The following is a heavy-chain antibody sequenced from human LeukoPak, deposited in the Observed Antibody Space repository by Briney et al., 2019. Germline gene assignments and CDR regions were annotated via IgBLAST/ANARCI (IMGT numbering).Heavy chain of an antibody. CDR3: ASTMVRGVQFDY. J-gene: IGHJ4*02. D-gene: IGHD3-10*01. CDR1: GFTFSNYW. CDR2: INDDGSAT. Sequence: GGSLRLSCAASGFTFSNYWMHWVRQVPGKGLVWVSRINDDGSATFYADSVKGRFTISRDNAKNSLYLQMNSLRGEDTAVYYCASTMVRGVQFDYWGQGTLVTVSS. V-gene: IGHV3-74*01.